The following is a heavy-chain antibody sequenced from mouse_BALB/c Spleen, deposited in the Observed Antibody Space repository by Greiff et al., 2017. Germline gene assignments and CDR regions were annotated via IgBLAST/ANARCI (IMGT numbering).Heavy chain of an antibody. CDR2: IYPGDGDT. J-gene: IGHJ4*01. D-gene: IGHD4-1*01. V-gene: IGHV1-80*01. CDR3: AITGVYAMDY. CDR1: GYAFSSYW. Sequence: QVQLQQSGAELVRPGSSVKISCKASGYAFSSYWMNWVKQRPGQGLEWIGQIYPGDGDTNYNGKFKGKATLTADKSSSTAYMQLSSLTSEDSAVYFCAITGVYAMDYWGQGTSVTVSS.